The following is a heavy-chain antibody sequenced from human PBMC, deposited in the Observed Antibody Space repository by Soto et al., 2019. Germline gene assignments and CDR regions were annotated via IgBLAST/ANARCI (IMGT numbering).Heavy chain of an antibody. CDR2: ITSNSRYI. J-gene: IGHJ4*02. D-gene: IGHD3-22*01. V-gene: IGHV3-21*01. CDR1: VFIFKTCS. CDR3: ARDLSLEYHHRSGYPFDY. Sequence: EVQLVESGGGLVKPGGSLRLSCAASVFIFKTCSMNWVRQAPGKGLEWVSSITSNSRYIDYADSVKGRFTISRDNAKNSLYLQMNSLRAEDTAVYYCARDLSLEYHHRSGYPFDYWGQGTLVTVSS.